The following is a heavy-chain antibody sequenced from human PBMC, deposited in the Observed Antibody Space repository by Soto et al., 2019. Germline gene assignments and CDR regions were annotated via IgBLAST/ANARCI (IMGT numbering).Heavy chain of an antibody. D-gene: IGHD2-2*03. CDR2: IKQDGSEK. J-gene: IGHJ6*01. CDR3: ARDEMDIVVVPAAPPGGYYYGMDV. V-gene: IGHV3-7*01. Sequence: EVQLVESGGGLVQPGGSLRLSCAASGFTFSSYWMSWVRQAPGKGLEWVANIKQDGSEKYYVDSVKGRFTISRDNAKNSLYLQMNSLRAEDTAVYYCARDEMDIVVVPAAPPGGYYYGMDVW. CDR1: GFTFSSYW.